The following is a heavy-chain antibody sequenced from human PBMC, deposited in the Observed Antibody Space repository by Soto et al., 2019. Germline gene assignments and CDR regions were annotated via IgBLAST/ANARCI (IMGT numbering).Heavy chain of an antibody. CDR2: LPERGSSP. J-gene: IGHJ6*02. CDR1: GFTFSNYA. Sequence: VGSLRLSCAASGFTFSNYAISWVRQAPGNGLECISALPERGSSPYYADSVKGRFTISRDNSKNTLYLQMNSLRAEDTAVYYCAKMTSGSYGPNYGMDVWGQGTTVTVSS. CDR3: AKMTSGSYGPNYGMDV. V-gene: IGHV3-23*01. D-gene: IGHD5-18*01.